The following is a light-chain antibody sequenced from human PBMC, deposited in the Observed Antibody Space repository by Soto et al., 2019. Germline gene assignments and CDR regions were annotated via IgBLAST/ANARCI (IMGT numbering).Light chain of an antibody. CDR2: WAS. J-gene: IGKJ4*01. V-gene: IGKV4-1*01. CDR3: QQYYVIPVT. Sequence: DIVMTQSPDSLAVSLGERATINCKSSQSVLYNSNNKNYLAWYQQKPGQPPKLLFYWASARESGVPDRFSDSGSRTDFTLTISSLQAEDVAIYHCQQYYVIPVTFGGGTKVEIK. CDR1: QSVLYNSNNKNY.